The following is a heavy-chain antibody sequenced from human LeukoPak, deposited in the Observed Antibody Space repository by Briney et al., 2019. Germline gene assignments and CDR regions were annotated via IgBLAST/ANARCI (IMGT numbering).Heavy chain of an antibody. Sequence: GGPLRLSCAASGFTFSTYSMNWVRQAPGKGLEWVSYISITSPTIFYADSVKGRFTISRDNAKNSLYLQMNSLRDEDTAVYYCARSGYSGSYVYFDYWGQGILVTVS. V-gene: IGHV3-48*02. D-gene: IGHD1-26*01. J-gene: IGHJ4*02. CDR2: ISITSPTI. CDR1: GFTFSTYS. CDR3: ARSGYSGSYVYFDY.